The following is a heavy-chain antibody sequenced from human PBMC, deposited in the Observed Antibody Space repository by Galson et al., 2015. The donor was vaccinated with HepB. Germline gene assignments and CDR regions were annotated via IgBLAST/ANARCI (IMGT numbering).Heavy chain of an antibody. D-gene: IGHD5-12*01. J-gene: IGHJ4*02. Sequence: RLSCAASGFTFHYSWMHWVCQVPGMGLVWVSRINTDQLRTAYADSVKGRFTISRDNAKNVLYLQMNSLRAEDTAVYYCAREGGFSGYDTTDFDYWGEGTLVTVSS. CDR3: AREGGFSGYDTTDFDY. CDR2: INTDQLRT. V-gene: IGHV3-74*01. CDR1: GFTFHYSW.